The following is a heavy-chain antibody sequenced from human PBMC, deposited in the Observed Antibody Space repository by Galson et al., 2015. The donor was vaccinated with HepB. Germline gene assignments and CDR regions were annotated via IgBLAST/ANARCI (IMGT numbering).Heavy chain of an antibody. CDR3: ASTRRDGYNLNAFDI. CDR2: IYSGGST. Sequence: SLRLSCAASGFTVSSNYMSWVRQAPGKGLEWVSVIYSGGSTYYADSVKGRFTISRDNSKNTLYLQMNSLRAEDTAVYYCASTRRDGYNLNAFDIWDQGTMITVAS. V-gene: IGHV3-53*01. J-gene: IGHJ3*02. D-gene: IGHD5-24*01. CDR1: GFTVSSNY.